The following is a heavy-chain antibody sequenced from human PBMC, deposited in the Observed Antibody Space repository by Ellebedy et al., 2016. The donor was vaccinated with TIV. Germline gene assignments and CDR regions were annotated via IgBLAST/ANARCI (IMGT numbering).Heavy chain of an antibody. Sequence: GESLKISCAASGFTFSSYAMSWVRQAPGKGLEWVSTITGSGSRTDYADSVKGRFTFSSDNSKNTLYLHMNSLRAEDTAVYYCAREMGYCSGGSCYARLYYYNAMDVWGQGTTVTVSS. V-gene: IGHV3-23*01. D-gene: IGHD2-15*01. CDR1: GFTFSSYA. CDR3: AREMGYCSGGSCYARLYYYNAMDV. J-gene: IGHJ6*02. CDR2: ITGSGSRT.